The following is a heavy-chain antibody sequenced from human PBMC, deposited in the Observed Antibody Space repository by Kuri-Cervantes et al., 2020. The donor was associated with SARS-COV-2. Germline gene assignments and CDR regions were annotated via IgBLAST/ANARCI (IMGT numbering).Heavy chain of an antibody. D-gene: IGHD1-1*01. J-gene: IGHJ6*03. Sequence: GESLKISCVGTGFTFSGYTMNWVRQAPGKALQWVSSISGSGSYIYYADSVKGRFTVSRDSAKNTLYLQMNSLRAEDTAVYYCAKDPASGSGTPYYYYYMDVWGKGTTVTVSS. V-gene: IGHV3-21*01. CDR1: GFTFSGYT. CDR3: AKDPASGSGTPYYYYYMDV. CDR2: ISGSGSYI.